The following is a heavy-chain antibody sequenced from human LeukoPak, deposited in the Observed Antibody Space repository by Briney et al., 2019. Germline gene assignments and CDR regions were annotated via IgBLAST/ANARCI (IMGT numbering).Heavy chain of an antibody. CDR3: ARDVEARISAAGTFDY. CDR1: GFTFSNYA. V-gene: IGHV3-23*01. Sequence: PGGSLRLSCAASGFTFSNYAMSWVRQAPGKGLECVSVISGLGGSTYYADSVKGRFAISRDNSKSTLWLQMNSLRADDTAIYYCARDVEARISAAGTFDYWGQGSLVTVSS. D-gene: IGHD6-13*01. J-gene: IGHJ4*02. CDR2: ISGLGGST.